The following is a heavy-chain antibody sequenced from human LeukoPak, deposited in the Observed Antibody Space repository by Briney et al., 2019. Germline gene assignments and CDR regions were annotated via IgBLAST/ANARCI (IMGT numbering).Heavy chain of an antibody. Sequence: ASVKVSCKASGYTFTSYYMHWVRQAPGQGLEWVGIINPSGDTTTYAQKLQGRVTMTSDMSTSTVYMELSSLRSDDTAVYYCARDYYWGQGTLVTVSS. CDR1: GYTFTSYY. J-gene: IGHJ4*02. CDR3: ARDYY. V-gene: IGHV1-46*01. CDR2: INPSGDTT.